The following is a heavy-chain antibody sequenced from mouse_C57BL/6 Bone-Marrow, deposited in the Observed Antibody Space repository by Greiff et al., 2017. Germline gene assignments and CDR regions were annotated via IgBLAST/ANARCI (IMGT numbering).Heavy chain of an antibody. CDR2: INPYNGGT. CDR3: ARWGPSSYYDYAPFDY. D-gene: IGHD2-4*01. Sequence: EVKLMESGPVLVKPGASVKMSCKASGYTFTDYYMNWVKQSHGKSLEWIGVINPYNGGTSYNQKFKGKATLTVDKSSSTAYMELNSLTSEDSAVYYCARWGPSSYYDYAPFDYWGQGTTLTVSS. V-gene: IGHV1-19*01. J-gene: IGHJ2*01. CDR1: GYTFTDYY.